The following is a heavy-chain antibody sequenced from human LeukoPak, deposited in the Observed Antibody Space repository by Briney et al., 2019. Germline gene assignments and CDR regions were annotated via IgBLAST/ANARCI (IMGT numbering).Heavy chain of an antibody. CDR2: INHSGST. V-gene: IGHV4-34*01. D-gene: IGHD2-2*01. CDR1: GGSFSGYY. CDR3: ARVSVPGSSTSYASLNDAFDI. J-gene: IGHJ3*02. Sequence: SQTLSLTCAVYGGSFSGYYWSWIRQPPGKGLEWLGEINHSGSTNYNPSLKSRVTISVDTSKNQFSLKLSSVTAADTAVYYCARVSVPGSSTSYASLNDAFDIWGQGTMVIVSS.